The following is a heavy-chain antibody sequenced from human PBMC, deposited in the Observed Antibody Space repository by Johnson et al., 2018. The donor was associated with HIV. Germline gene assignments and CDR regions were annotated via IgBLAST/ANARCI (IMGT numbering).Heavy chain of an antibody. V-gene: IGHV3-66*02. J-gene: IGHJ3*02. CDR3: TTDLRVTTSLRAFDI. CDR1: GFTVSSNY. D-gene: IGHD4-17*01. CDR2: IYSGGTT. Sequence: VQLVESGGGLVQPGGSLRLSCAASGFTVSSNYMSWVRQAPGKGLEWVSVIYSGGTTYYADSVKGRFTISRDNSKSTLYLSMNSLRAEDTAVYYCTTDLRVTTSLRAFDIWGQGTMVTVSS.